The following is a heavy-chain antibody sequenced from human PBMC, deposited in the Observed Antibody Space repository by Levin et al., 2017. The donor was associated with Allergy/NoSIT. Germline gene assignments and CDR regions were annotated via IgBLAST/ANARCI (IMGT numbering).Heavy chain of an antibody. CDR3: AKAGIVVVPAAMGLFDY. D-gene: IGHD2-2*01. Sequence: PGGSLRLSCAASGFTFSSYGMHWVRQAPGKGLEWVAVISYDGSNKYYADSVKGRFTISRDNSKNTLYLQMNSLRAEDTAVYYCAKAGIVVVPAAMGLFDYWGQGTLVTVSS. V-gene: IGHV3-30*18. J-gene: IGHJ4*02. CDR1: GFTFSSYG. CDR2: ISYDGSNK.